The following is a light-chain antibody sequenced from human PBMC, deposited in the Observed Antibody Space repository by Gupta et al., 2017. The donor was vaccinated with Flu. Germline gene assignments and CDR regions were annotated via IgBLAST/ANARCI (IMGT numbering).Light chain of an antibody. V-gene: IGKV3-20*01. CDR3: QQYGSSPCT. CDR1: QSVSSSY. J-gene: IGKJ1*01. CDR2: GAS. Sequence: GTLSLSPGERATLSCRASQSVSSSYLAWYQQKPGQAPRLLIYGASSRATGIPDRFSGSGSGTDFTLTISRLEPEDSAVYYCQQYGSSPCTFGQGTKVEIK.